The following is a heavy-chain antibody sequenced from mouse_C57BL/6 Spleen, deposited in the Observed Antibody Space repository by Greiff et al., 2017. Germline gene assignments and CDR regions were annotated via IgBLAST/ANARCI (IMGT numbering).Heavy chain of an antibody. D-gene: IGHD2-2*01. V-gene: IGHV1-52*01. CDR1: GYTFTSYW. Sequence: QVQLQQPGAELVRPGSSVKLSCKASGYTFTSYWMHWVKQRPIQGLEWIGNIDPSDSETHYNQKFKDKATLTVDKSSSTAYMQLSSLTSEDSAVYYCAIRDGYGTGLFAYWGQGTLLTVSA. CDR3: AIRDGYGTGLFAY. CDR2: IDPSDSET. J-gene: IGHJ3*01.